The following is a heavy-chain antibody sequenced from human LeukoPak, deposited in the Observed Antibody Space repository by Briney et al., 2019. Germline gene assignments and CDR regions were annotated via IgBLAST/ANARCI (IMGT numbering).Heavy chain of an antibody. J-gene: IGHJ4*02. D-gene: IGHD3-10*01. CDR3: ARVKSMVRGVIIPPIDY. CDR2: INPNSGGT. Sequence: ASVKVSCKASGYTFTCYYMHWVRQAPGQGLEWMGWINPNSGGTNYAQKFQGRVTMTRDTSISTAYMELSRLRSDDTAVYYCARVKSMVRGVIIPPIDYWGQGTLVTVSS. V-gene: IGHV1-2*02. CDR1: GYTFTCYY.